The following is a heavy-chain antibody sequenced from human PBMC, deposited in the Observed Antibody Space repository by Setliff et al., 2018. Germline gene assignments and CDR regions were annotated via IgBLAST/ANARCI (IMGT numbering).Heavy chain of an antibody. V-gene: IGHV1-2*02. CDR1: GYTFTRYG. CDR2: INPNTGAA. D-gene: IGHD2-15*01. J-gene: IGHJ4*02. CDR3: ASGTFSSSGPAVVAEN. Sequence: ASVKVSCKASGYTFTRYGISWVRQAPGQGPEWMGWINPNTGAAKYEQQFQGRVTMARDMSLRTVYLDLSGLTSDDTAVFYCASGTFSSSGPAVVAENWGQGTLVTVSS.